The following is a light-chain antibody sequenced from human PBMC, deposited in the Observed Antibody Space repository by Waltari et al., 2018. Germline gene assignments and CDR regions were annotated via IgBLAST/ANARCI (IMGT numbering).Light chain of an antibody. CDR1: QSISKY. CDR2: HAS. J-gene: IGKJ1*01. V-gene: IGKV3-20*01. Sequence: EIVLTQSPGTLSLSPGERVTLSCRASQSISKYLAWYTQKPGQAPRLLIYHASSRAAGIPDRFSVSGSGTDFSLTISRLEPEDFAVYYCQHYESLPVTFGQGTKVEIK. CDR3: QHYESLPVT.